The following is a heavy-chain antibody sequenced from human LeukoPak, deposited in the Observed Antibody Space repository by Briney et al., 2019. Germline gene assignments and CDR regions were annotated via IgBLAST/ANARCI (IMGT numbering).Heavy chain of an antibody. J-gene: IGHJ4*02. CDR2: INPSGGST. V-gene: IGHV1-46*01. Sequence: ASVKVSCKASGYTFTSYYMHWVRQAPGQGLEWMGIINPSGGSTSYAQKFQGRVTMTRDMSTSTVYMEPSSLRSEDTAVYYCAREEYSGSYYAYWGQGTLVTVSS. CDR3: AREEYSGSYYAY. D-gene: IGHD1-26*01. CDR1: GYTFTSYY.